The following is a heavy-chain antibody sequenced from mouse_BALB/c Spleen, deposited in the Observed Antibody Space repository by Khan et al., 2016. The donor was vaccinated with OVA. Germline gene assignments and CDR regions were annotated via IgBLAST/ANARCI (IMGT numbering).Heavy chain of an antibody. Sequence: QVQLKQSGPGLVQPSQSLSITCTVSGFSLTRYGVHWVRQSPGKGLEWLGVLWRGGSTDYHAAFISRLSISKDTSKRPVFFTMNSLKANDTARDYCARKIYYGNWVDYWGQGTSVTVSS. CDR1: GFSLTRYG. CDR3: ARKIYYGNWVDY. CDR2: LWRGGST. J-gene: IGHJ4*01. D-gene: IGHD2-1*01. V-gene: IGHV2-2*02.